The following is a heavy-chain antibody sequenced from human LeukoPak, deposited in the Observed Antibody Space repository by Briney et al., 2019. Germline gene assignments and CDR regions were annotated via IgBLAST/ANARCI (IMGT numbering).Heavy chain of an antibody. CDR2: ISYDGSNK. V-gene: IGHV3-30-3*01. J-gene: IGHJ3*02. D-gene: IGHD3-3*02. CDR3: ARSRIRPLGAFDI. Sequence: PGGSLRLSCAASGFTFSSYAMHWVRQAPGKGLEWVAVISYDGSNKYYADSVKGRFTISRDNSKNTLYLQMNSLRAEDAAVYYCARSRIRPLGAFDIWGQGTMVTVSS. CDR1: GFTFSSYA.